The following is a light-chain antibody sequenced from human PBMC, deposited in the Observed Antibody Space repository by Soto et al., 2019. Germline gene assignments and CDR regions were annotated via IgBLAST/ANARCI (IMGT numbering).Light chain of an antibody. V-gene: IGKV3D-7*01. J-gene: IGKJ1*01. CDR1: QSVSSSY. CDR2: GAS. CDR3: QQFAISTT. Sequence: PGERVTLSCRASQSVSSSYLTWYQQKPGQAPRLLIYGASTRATSIPARFSGSGSGTDFTLTISSLQPEDFATYYCQQFAISTTFGQGTKVEVK.